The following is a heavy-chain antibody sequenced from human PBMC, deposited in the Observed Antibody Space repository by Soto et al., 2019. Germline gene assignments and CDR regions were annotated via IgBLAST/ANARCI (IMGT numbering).Heavy chain of an antibody. V-gene: IGHV4-39*01. D-gene: IGHD3-10*01. CDR2: FYYSGSP. Sequence: PSETLSLTCTVSGGSISSSIYYWGWIRQPPGKGLEWIGSFYYSGSPYYNLSLKSRVTISVDTSKNQFSLKLSSVTAADTAVYYCARSEFDGLFPLNYWGQGTLVTVSS. J-gene: IGHJ4*02. CDR1: GGSISSSIYY. CDR3: ARSEFDGLFPLNY.